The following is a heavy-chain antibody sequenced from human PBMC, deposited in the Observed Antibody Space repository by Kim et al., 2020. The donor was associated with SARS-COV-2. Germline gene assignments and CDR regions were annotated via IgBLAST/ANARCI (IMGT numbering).Heavy chain of an antibody. D-gene: IGHD3-22*01. J-gene: IGHJ5*02. CDR3: ARSPAYYDSSGSPFDP. V-gene: IGHV4-61*02. CDR2: IYTSGST. Sequence: SETLSLTCTVSGGSISSGSYYWSWIRQPAGKGLEWIGRIYTSGSTNYNPSLKSRVTISVDTSKNQFSLKLSSVTAADTAVYYCARSPAYYDSSGSPFDPWGQGTLVTVSS. CDR1: GGSISSGSYY.